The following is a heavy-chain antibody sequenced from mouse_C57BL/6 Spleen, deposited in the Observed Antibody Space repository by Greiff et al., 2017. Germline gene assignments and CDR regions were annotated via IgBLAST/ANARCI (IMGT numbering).Heavy chain of an antibody. D-gene: IGHD1-1*01. V-gene: IGHV1-61*01. CDR3: ARGGDYGSSWFAY. CDR1: GYTFTSYW. CDR2: IYPSDSET. Sequence: QVQLQQPGAELVRPGSSVKLSCKASGYTFTSYWMDWVKQRPGQGLEWIGNIYPSDSETHYNPKFKDKATLTVDKSSSTAYMQLSSLTSEDSAVYYCARGGDYGSSWFAYWGQGTLVTVSA. J-gene: IGHJ3*01.